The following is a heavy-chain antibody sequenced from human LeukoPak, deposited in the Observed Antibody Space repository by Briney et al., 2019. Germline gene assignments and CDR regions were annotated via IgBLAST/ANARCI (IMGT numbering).Heavy chain of an antibody. Sequence: ASVKVSCKASGYTFTDYYIHWVRQAPGQGPEWMGWINPNSGGTNFAQKFQGRVTMTRDTSITTAYMELRRLRSDDTATQYCTKAGTTSLWYYNMDVWGKGTTVTVSS. D-gene: IGHD1-7*01. V-gene: IGHV1-2*02. CDR2: INPNSGGT. J-gene: IGHJ6*03. CDR3: TKAGTTSLWYYNMDV. CDR1: GYTFTDYY.